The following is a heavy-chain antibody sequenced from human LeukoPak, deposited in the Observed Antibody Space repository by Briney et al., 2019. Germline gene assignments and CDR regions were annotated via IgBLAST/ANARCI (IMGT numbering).Heavy chain of an antibody. CDR1: GGSISSGGYS. V-gene: IGHV4-30-2*01. D-gene: IGHD4-11*01. CDR2: IYHSGST. J-gene: IGHJ4*02. Sequence: SQTLSLTCAVSGGSISSGGYSWSWIRQPPGKGLEWIGYIYHSGSTYYNPSLKSRVTVSVDRSKNQFSLKLSSVTAADTAVYYCARGGGSYSNSPNFDYWGQETLVTVSS. CDR3: ARGGGSYSNSPNFDY.